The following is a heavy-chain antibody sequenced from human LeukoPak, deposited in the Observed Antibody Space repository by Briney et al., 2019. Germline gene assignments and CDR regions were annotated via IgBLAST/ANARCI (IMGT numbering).Heavy chain of an antibody. CDR1: GYTFTGYY. J-gene: IGHJ4*02. CDR3: ARAHTPAGCGGSFDY. Sequence: ASVKVSCKASGYTFTGYYMHWVRQAPGQGLEWMGWINPNSGGTNYAQKFQGRVTMTRDTSISTAYMELSRLRSDDTAVYYCARAHTPAGCGGSFDYWGQGTLVTVSS. CDR2: INPNSGGT. V-gene: IGHV1-2*02. D-gene: IGHD3-16*01.